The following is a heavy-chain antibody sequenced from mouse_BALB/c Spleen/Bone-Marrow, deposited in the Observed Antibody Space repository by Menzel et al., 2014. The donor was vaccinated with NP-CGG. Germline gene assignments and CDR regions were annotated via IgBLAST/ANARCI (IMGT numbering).Heavy chain of an antibody. Sequence: VQLKESGAELVKPGASVKLSCTASGFNIEDTYMHWVKQRPEQGLEWIGRIDPANGNTKYDPKFQGKATITADTSSNTAYLQLSSLTSKDTAVYYCAEITSAAYYVMDYWGQGTSVTVSS. CDR2: IDPANGNT. J-gene: IGHJ4*01. D-gene: IGHD1-2*01. CDR1: GFNIEDTY. CDR3: AEITSAAYYVMDY. V-gene: IGHV14-3*02.